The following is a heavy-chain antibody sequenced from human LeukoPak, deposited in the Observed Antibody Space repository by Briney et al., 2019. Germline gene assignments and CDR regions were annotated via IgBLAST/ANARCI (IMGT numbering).Heavy chain of an antibody. Sequence: PSETLSLTCTVSGGSISSYYWSWIRQPPGKGLEWIGYIYYSGSTNYNPSLESRVTISVDTSKNQFSLKLSSVTAADTAVYYCAKWRSGSDYFDYWGQGTLVTVSS. V-gene: IGHV4-59*01. J-gene: IGHJ4*02. D-gene: IGHD1-26*01. CDR1: GGSISSYY. CDR3: AKWRSGSDYFDY. CDR2: IYYSGST.